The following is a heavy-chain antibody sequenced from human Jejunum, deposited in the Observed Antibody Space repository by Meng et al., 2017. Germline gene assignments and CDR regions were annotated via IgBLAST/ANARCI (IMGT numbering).Heavy chain of an antibody. J-gene: IGHJ4*02. CDR1: GFTFSSYE. D-gene: IGHD4-17*01. CDR2: ISSSGGAK. V-gene: IGHV3-48*03. Sequence: GGSLRLSCAASGFTFSSYEMNWVRQAPGKGLEWFSYISSSGGAKYYADSVRGLFSISRNYAKTSVYLQMNSLWAEKTAVYYCAMGYGEYRSNDYSVCWGQGTLVTVSS. CDR3: AMGYGEYRSNDYSVC.